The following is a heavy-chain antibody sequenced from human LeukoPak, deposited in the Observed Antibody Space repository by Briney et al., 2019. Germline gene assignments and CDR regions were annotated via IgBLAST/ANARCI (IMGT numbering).Heavy chain of an antibody. V-gene: IGHV4-59*01. CDR3: ARGFGYYDVLTAF. CDR1: GGSMRDYY. CDR2: IYYSGST. D-gene: IGHD3-9*01. J-gene: IGHJ4*02. Sequence: PSETLSLTCAVSGGSMRDYYWSWIRRPPGKGLEGIGNIYYSGSTNYNPSLKSRVTISVDTSKNQFSLKVRSVTAADTAVYYCARGFGYYDVLTAFWGQGTLVTVSS.